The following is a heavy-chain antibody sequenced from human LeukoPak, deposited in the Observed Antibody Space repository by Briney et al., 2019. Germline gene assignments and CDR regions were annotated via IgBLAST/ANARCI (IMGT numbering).Heavy chain of an antibody. D-gene: IGHD3-22*01. V-gene: IGHV3-33*01. CDR3: ARGYYYDSSGYYYDY. J-gene: IGHJ4*02. CDR2: IWYDGSNK. CDR1: GFTFSSYG. Sequence: GGSLRLSCAASGFTFSSYGMHWVRQAPGKGLEGVAVIWYDGSNKYYADSVKGRFTISRDNSKNTLYLQMNSLRAEDTAVYYCARGYYYDSSGYYYDYWGQGTLVTVSS.